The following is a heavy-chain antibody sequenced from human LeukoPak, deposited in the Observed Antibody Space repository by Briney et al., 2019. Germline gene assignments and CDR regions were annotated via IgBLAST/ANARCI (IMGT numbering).Heavy chain of an antibody. CDR1: GYTFTSYY. CDR3: ASRLHGNYYGSGSYSYYFDY. Sequence: ASVKVSCKASGYTFTSYYMHWVRQAPGQGLEWMGIINPSGGSTSYAQKLQGRVTMTRDTSTSTVYMELSSLRSEDTAVYYCASRLHGNYYGSGSYSYYFDYWGQGTLVTVSS. V-gene: IGHV1-46*01. J-gene: IGHJ4*02. D-gene: IGHD3-10*01. CDR2: INPSGGST.